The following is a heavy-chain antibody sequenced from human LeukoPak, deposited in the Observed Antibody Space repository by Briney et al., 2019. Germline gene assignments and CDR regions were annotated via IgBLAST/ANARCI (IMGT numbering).Heavy chain of an antibody. Sequence: ATVKVTCKVSGHSLNGLAMHWVRQAPGKGLEWMGGYDPEDGKPIYAQIFQGRVTISEDISGDTGHLEMTSLRSDDTAVYYCATANGRNYYDNLGPGRAPFASWGQGTLVIVSS. D-gene: IGHD3-22*01. CDR2: YDPEDGKP. V-gene: IGHV1-24*01. CDR3: ATANGRNYYDNLGPGRAPFAS. CDR1: GHSLNGLA. J-gene: IGHJ4*02.